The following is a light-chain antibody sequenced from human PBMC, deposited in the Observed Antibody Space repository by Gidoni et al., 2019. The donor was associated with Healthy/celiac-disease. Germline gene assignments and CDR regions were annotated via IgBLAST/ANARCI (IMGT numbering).Light chain of an antibody. V-gene: IGKV2-28*01. CDR2: LGS. CDR3: MQALQTPRT. CDR1: QSLMHSNGYNY. Sequence: DIVMPQSPLSLPVTPGEPASISCRSSQSLMHSNGYNYLDWYLQKPGQSQQLLIYLGSNRASGVPDRFSGSGSGTDFTLKISRVEAEDVGVYYCMQALQTPRTFGQGTKPEIK. J-gene: IGKJ2*02.